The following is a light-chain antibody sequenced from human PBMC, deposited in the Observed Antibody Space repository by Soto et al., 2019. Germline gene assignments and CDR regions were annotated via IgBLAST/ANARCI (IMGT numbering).Light chain of an antibody. Sequence: EVVMTQSPCTLSVSPGEGATLFCRASQSVSSYLAWYQQKPGQAPRLLIYGASNRATGIPDRFSGSGSGTDFTLTISRLEPEDFAVYYCQQYGSSGTFGQGTKVDIK. CDR2: GAS. J-gene: IGKJ1*01. CDR1: QSVSSY. CDR3: QQYGSSGT. V-gene: IGKV3-20*01.